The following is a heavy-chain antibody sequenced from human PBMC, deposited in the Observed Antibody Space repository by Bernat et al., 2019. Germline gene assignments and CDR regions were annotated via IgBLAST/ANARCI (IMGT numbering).Heavy chain of an antibody. D-gene: IGHD5/OR15-5a*01. J-gene: IGHJ6*02. CDR2: ISGSGGST. CDR3: ARVGSTASYYCYYGMDV. V-gene: IGHV3-23*01. Sequence: EVQLLESGGGLVQPGGSLRLSCAASGFTFSSYAMSWVRQAPGKGLEWVSAISGSGGSTYYADSVKGRFTISRDNSKNTLYLQMNSLRAEDTAVYYCARVGSTASYYCYYGMDVWGQGTTVTVSS. CDR1: GFTFSSYA.